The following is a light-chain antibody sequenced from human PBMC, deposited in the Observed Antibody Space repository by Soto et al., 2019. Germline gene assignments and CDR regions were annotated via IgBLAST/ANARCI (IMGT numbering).Light chain of an antibody. J-gene: IGKJ1*01. CDR2: AAS. Sequence: DIQMTQSPTSLSASVGDRLAITCRASQSIRNYLNWYQQKPGEAPKLLIYAASSLETGVPSRFSGSGSGTDFTLTISSLQPEDFATNYCQQSYNTPRTFGQGTKVEIK. CDR3: QQSYNTPRT. CDR1: QSIRNY. V-gene: IGKV1-39*01.